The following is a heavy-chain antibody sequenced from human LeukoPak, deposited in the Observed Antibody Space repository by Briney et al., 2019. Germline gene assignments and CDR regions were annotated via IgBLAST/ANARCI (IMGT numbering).Heavy chain of an antibody. V-gene: IGHV2-70*11. D-gene: IGHD3-22*01. CDR2: IDWDDDK. Sequence: SGPTLLNPTQTLTLTCTFSGFSLSTRGMCVSWIRQPPGKALEWLTRIDWDDDKYYTTSLKTRLTISKDTSKNQVVLTMTNMDPVDTATYYCARNYYDSSGYLIRSYFDYWGQGTLVTVSS. CDR3: ARNYYDSSGYLIRSYFDY. J-gene: IGHJ4*02. CDR1: GFSLSTRGMC.